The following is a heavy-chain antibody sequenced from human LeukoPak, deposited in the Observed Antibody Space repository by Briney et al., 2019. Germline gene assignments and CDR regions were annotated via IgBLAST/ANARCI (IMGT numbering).Heavy chain of an antibody. V-gene: IGHV3-21*01. CDR3: ARGGYGGNSKNYYYYGMDV. CDR2: ISSSSSYI. CDR1: GFTFSSYS. J-gene: IGHJ6*02. D-gene: IGHD4-23*01. Sequence: GGSLRLSCAASGFTFSSYSMNWVRQAPGKGLEWVSSISSSSSYIYYADSVKGRFTISRDNAKNSLYLQMNSLRAEDTAVYYCARGGYGGNSKNYYYYGMDVWGQGTTVTVSS.